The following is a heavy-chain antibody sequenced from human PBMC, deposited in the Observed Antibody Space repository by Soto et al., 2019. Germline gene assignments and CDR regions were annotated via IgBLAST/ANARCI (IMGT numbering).Heavy chain of an antibody. V-gene: IGHV3-53*01. CDR2: IYSGGST. CDR1: GFTVSNNY. J-gene: IGHJ4*02. CDR3: ARDPPGIAASGGGG. Sequence: EVQLVESGGGLIQPGGSLRLSCAASGFTVSNNYMRWVRQAPGKGLEWVSLIYSGGSTHYADSGKGRFTISRDNSENTLYLQMNSLRVEDTAVYYCARDPPGIAASGGGGWGQGTLVTVSS. D-gene: IGHD6-13*01.